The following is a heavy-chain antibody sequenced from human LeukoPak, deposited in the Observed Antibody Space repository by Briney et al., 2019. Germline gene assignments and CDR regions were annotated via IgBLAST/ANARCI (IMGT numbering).Heavy chain of an antibody. D-gene: IGHD6-25*01. CDR3: GALAAAVAGL. Sequence: GGSLRLSCAASGFTFSSYAMSWVRQAPGKGLEWVSGIGTGDTTYYADSVKGRFTISRDNSKNTLYLQMNSLRAEDTAVYYCGALAAAVAGLWGRGTLVTVSS. V-gene: IGHV3-23*01. J-gene: IGHJ2*01. CDR2: IGTGDTT. CDR1: GFTFSSYA.